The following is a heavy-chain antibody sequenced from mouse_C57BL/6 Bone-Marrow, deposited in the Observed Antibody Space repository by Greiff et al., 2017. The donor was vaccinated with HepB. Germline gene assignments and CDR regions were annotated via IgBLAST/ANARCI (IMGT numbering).Heavy chain of an antibody. Sequence: VQLKQPGAELVRPGSSVKLSCKASGYTFTSYWMHWVQQRPIQGLEWIGNIDPSDSETHYNQKFKDKATLTVDKSSSTAYMQLSSLTSEDSAVYYCAKALNYYAMDYWGQGTSVTVSA. J-gene: IGHJ4*01. V-gene: IGHV1-52*01. CDR3: AKALNYYAMDY. CDR1: GYTFTSYW. CDR2: IDPSDSET.